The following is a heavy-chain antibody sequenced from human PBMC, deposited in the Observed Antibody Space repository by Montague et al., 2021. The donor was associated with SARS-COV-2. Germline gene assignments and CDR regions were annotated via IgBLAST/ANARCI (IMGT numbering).Heavy chain of an antibody. D-gene: IGHD6-19*01. CDR3: GRQEHGSGWFKPDAFDI. J-gene: IGHJ3*02. CDR2: ICYSGSN. Sequence: SETLSLTCTVSGGSISSSRYNWGWIRPPTGQGLEWNGSICYSGSNYCNPSLQSRVTISVYTSKNQFSLKLSSVTAADTAVYYCGRQEHGSGWFKPDAFDIWGQGTMVTVSS. V-gene: IGHV4-39*01. CDR1: GGSISSSRYN.